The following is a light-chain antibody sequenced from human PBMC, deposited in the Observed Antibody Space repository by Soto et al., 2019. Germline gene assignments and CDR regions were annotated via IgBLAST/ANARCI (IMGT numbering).Light chain of an antibody. V-gene: IGKV3-20*01. CDR2: GAS. Sequence: EIVLTQSPGTLSLSPGARAPLSCRASQSVSSTYLAWYQQKPGQAPRLLIYGASNRATGIPDRFSGSGSGTDFTLTISRLEPEDFAVYYCQQYGSSGTFGQGTKWIS. J-gene: IGKJ1*01. CDR3: QQYGSSGT. CDR1: QSVSSTY.